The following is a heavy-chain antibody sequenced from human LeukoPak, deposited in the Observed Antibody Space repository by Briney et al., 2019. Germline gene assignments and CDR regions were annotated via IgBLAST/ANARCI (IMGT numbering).Heavy chain of an antibody. CDR3: ARGYSSSWFGDY. CDR2: IIPIFGTA. V-gene: IGHV1-69*13. D-gene: IGHD6-13*01. J-gene: IGHJ4*02. CDR1: GGTFSSYA. Sequence: SVKVSCKASGGTFSSYAISWVRQAPGQGLEWMGGIIPIFGTANYAQKFQGRVTITADESMSTAYMELSSLRSEDTAVYYCARGYSSSWFGDYWGQGTLVTVSS.